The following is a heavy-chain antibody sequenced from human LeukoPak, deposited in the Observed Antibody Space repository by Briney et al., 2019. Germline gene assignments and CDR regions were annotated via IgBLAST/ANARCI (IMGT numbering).Heavy chain of an antibody. CDR2: ISPHNGGT. Sequence: ASVKVSCKASGYTFTGYYIHWVRQALGQGLEWMGWISPHNGGTNYAQKFPGRVTMTRDTSISTAYMDLSGLRSDDTAVYYCARRQGNSLGAFDIWGQGTMITVSS. CDR1: GYTFTGYY. CDR3: ARRQGNSLGAFDI. V-gene: IGHV1-2*02. D-gene: IGHD2-21*01. J-gene: IGHJ3*02.